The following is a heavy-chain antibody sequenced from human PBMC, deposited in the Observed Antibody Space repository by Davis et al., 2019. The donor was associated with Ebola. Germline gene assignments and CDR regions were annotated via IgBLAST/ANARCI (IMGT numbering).Heavy chain of an antibody. CDR1: GGTFSSYA. CDR3: ARAPWDRRKWFDP. D-gene: IGHD1-26*01. J-gene: IGHJ5*02. V-gene: IGHV1-69*13. CDR2: IIPIFGTA. Sequence: SVKVSCKASGGTFSSYAISWVRQAPGQGLEWMGGIIPIFGTANYAQKFQGRVTITADESTSTAYMELSSLRSEDTAVYYCARAPWDRRKWFDPWGQGTLVTVSS.